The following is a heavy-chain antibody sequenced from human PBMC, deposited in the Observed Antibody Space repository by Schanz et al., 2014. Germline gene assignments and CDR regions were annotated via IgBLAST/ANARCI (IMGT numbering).Heavy chain of an antibody. CDR1: GFTFDTYW. CDR3: ARVGGTYYDFWSGVPPTVMHDGFDI. J-gene: IGHJ3*02. CDR2: IKHDGSEK. V-gene: IGHV3-7*01. Sequence: EVQLVESGGDLVQPGRSLRLSCAASGFTFDTYWMSWVRQAPGKGLEWVANIKHDGSEKYYVDSVKGRFTISRDNAKNSMYLEMNSLRAEDTAVFYCARVGGTYYDFWSGVPPTVMHDGFDIWGQGTMVTVS. D-gene: IGHD3-3*01.